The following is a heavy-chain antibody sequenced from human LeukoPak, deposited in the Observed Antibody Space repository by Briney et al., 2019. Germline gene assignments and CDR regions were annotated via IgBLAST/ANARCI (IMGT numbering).Heavy chain of an antibody. CDR3: ARRENWFDS. J-gene: IGHJ5*01. D-gene: IGHD1-26*01. Sequence: SETLSLTCNVSGASISGGGFFWGWIRQPPGKGLEWIGTIYYGGSTYYNPSLRSRVTTSADTSKNLFSLKLRSVTAADTAVYYCARRENWFDSWGQGTLVTVSS. V-gene: IGHV4-39*02. CDR1: GASISGGGFF. CDR2: IYYGGST.